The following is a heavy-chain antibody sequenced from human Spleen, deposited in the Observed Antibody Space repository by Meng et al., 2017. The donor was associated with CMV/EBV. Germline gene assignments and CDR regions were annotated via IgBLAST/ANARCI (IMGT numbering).Heavy chain of an antibody. D-gene: IGHD3-3*01. J-gene: IGHJ5*02. CDR1: EFSLNEYW. Sequence: GESLKISCAASEFSLNEYWMTWVRQAPGKGLEWVANIKQDGSEIYYVDSVKGRFTISRDNAKNSLYLEMDSLRAEDTAVYYCVRDLPPYYDFWSGYLDLWGQGTLVTVSS. CDR3: VRDLPPYYDFWSGYLDL. CDR2: IKQDGSEI. V-gene: IGHV3-7*01.